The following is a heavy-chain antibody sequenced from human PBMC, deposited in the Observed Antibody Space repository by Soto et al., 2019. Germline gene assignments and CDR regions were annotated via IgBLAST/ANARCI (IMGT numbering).Heavy chain of an antibody. D-gene: IGHD3-22*01. Sequence: QVQLVESGGGVVQPGRSLRLSCAASGFTFSSYGMHWVRQAPGKGLEWVAVIWYDGSNKYYADSVKGRFTISRDNSKNSLYQQMNSLRAEDTAVYYCARDYTYDYDSSQDAVDIWGQGTMVTVSS. V-gene: IGHV3-33*01. CDR1: GFTFSSYG. CDR3: ARDYTYDYDSSQDAVDI. CDR2: IWYDGSNK. J-gene: IGHJ3*02.